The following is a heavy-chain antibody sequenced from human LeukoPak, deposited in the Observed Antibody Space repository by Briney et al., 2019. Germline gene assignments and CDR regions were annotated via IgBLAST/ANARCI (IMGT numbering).Heavy chain of an antibody. Sequence: SETLSLTCTVSGGSISSSSYYWGWIRQPPGKGLEWIGSIYYSGSTNYNPSLKSRVTISVDTSKNQFSLKLSSVTAADTAVYYCARARRRGGDFDYWGQGTLVTVSS. CDR3: ARARRRGGDFDY. V-gene: IGHV4-39*07. CDR2: IYYSGST. D-gene: IGHD2-21*01. J-gene: IGHJ4*02. CDR1: GGSISSSSYY.